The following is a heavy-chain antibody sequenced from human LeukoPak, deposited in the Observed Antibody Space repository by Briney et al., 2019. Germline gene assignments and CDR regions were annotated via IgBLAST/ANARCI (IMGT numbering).Heavy chain of an antibody. J-gene: IGHJ5*02. D-gene: IGHD3-10*01. Sequence: GGSLRLSCAASGFTFSRYWMRWVRQAPGKGLVWVSRINSDGSGTMYADSVKGRFTISRDNAKNTLYLQMNSLRAEDTAVYYCARAGGPEGWFDPWGQGTLVTVSS. CDR3: ARAGGPEGWFDP. CDR1: GFTFSRYW. V-gene: IGHV3-74*03. CDR2: INSDGSGT.